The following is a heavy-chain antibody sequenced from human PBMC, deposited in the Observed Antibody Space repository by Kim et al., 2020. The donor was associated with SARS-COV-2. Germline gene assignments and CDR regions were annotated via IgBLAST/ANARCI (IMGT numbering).Heavy chain of an antibody. CDR2: IWYDGSNK. J-gene: IGHJ5*02. D-gene: IGHD2-2*01. CDR3: ARDVGVPAAIGWGWFDP. Sequence: GGSLRLSCAASGFTFSSYGMHWVRQAPGKGLEWVAVIWYDGSNKYYADSVKGRFTISRDNSKNTLYLQMNSLRAEDTAVYYCARDVGVPAAIGWGWFDPWGQGTLVTVSS. CDR1: GFTFSSYG. V-gene: IGHV3-33*01.